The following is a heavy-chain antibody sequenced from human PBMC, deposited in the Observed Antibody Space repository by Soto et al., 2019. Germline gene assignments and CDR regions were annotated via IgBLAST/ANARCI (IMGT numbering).Heavy chain of an antibody. CDR3: ARDAGYYDILTGYPYFDY. D-gene: IGHD3-9*01. CDR1: GYTFTGYY. J-gene: IGHJ4*02. CDR2: INPNSGGT. Sequence: ASVKVSCKASGYTFTGYYMHWVRQAPGQGLEWMGWINPNSGGTNYAQKFQGWVTMTRDTSISTAYMELSRLRSDDTAVYYCARDAGYYDILTGYPYFDYWGQGTLVTAPQ. V-gene: IGHV1-2*04.